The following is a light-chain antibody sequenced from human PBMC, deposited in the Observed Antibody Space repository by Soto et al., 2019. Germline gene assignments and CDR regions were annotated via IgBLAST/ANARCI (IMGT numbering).Light chain of an antibody. J-gene: IGKJ5*01. CDR1: QSGSPN. CDR3: QHYNNWPPIT. CDR2: GAS. V-gene: IGKV3D-15*01. Sequence: EVVMPQAPATLYVSPGERATLCCRASQSGSPNLGWYQQKPGQATRLLIYGASTRDTGIPARFSGSGSGTEFTLTISSLQSEALAVYYCQHYNNWPPITFGQGTRLEIK.